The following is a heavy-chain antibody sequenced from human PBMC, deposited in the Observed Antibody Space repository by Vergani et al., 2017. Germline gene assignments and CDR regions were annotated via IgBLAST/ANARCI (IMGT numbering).Heavy chain of an antibody. Sequence: EVQLLQSEGAVVQPGGSLRLFCVASGFTFSSHAMSWVRQGTGQGLEWVSSIKNIGYSTHYADSVKGLFTISRDNSKNTLYLQMNSLRVEDTAVYYCGRGSDNYNWGQGTLVTVSS. CDR2: IKNIGYST. J-gene: IGHJ4*02. CDR3: GRGSDNYN. D-gene: IGHD5-24*01. CDR1: GFTFSSHA. V-gene: IGHV3-23*01.